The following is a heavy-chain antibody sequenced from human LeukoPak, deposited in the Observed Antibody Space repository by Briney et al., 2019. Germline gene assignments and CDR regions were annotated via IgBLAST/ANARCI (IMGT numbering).Heavy chain of an antibody. CDR2: IYYSGSA. J-gene: IGHJ4*02. V-gene: IGHV4-39*01. Sequence: PSETLSLTCTVSGGSISSSSYYWGWIRQPPGKGLEWIGSIYYSGSAYYNPSLKSRVTISVDTSKNQFSLKLSSVTAADTAVYYCARLRIQLRFPDYWGQGTLVTVSS. CDR1: GGSISSSSYY. CDR3: ARLRIQLRFPDY. D-gene: IGHD5-18*01.